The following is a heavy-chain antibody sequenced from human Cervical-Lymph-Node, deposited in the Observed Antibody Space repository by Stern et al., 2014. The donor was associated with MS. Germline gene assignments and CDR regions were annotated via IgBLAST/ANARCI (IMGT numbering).Heavy chain of an antibody. Sequence: MQLVESGTEVKKSGSSVKVSCKASGGTFTNYAISWVRQAPGQGLEWIGGIIPVFGTAKNTQKFQGRVTITADESTSTAYMELSSLTSEDTAIYYCALNIMTAYRYFALWGRGTLVTVSS. J-gene: IGHJ2*01. CDR3: ALNIMTAYRYFAL. V-gene: IGHV1-69*01. D-gene: IGHD3-9*01. CDR1: GGTFTNYA. CDR2: IIPVFGTA.